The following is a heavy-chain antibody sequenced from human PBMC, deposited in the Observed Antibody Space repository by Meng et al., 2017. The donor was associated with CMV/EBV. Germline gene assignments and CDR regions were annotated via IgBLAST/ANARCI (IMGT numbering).Heavy chain of an antibody. D-gene: IGHD3-22*01. CDR2: ISAYNGNT. Sequence: ASVKVSCKASGYTFTSYGISWVRQAPGQGLEWMGWISAYNGNTNYAQKLQGRVTMTTDTSTSTAYMELRSLRSDDTAVYYCEREDYYDSSGYYPFDYWGQGTLVTVSS. J-gene: IGHJ4*02. CDR1: GYTFTSYG. CDR3: EREDYYDSSGYYPFDY. V-gene: IGHV1-18*01.